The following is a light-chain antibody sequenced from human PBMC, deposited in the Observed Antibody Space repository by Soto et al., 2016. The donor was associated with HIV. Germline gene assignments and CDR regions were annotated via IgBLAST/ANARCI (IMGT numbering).Light chain of an antibody. CDR1: SLRSYY. CDR2: GNN. V-gene: IGLV3-19*01. J-gene: IGLJ1*01. CDR3: HSRNTTENHNSA. Sequence: SSELTQDPVVSVALGQTVMITCQGDSLRSYYASWYQQKPGQAPVLVMYGNNKRPSGIPVRFSGSSSGNPASLTITGARAEDEADYYCHSRNTTENHNSAFGTGTKVIVL.